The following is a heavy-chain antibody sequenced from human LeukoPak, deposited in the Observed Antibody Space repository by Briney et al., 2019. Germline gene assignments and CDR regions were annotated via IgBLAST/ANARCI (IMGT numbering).Heavy chain of an antibody. CDR2: IWYDGTNK. CDR1: GLSLTTHG. CDR3: ASVYSYGWFDY. D-gene: IGHD5-18*01. J-gene: IGHJ5*01. V-gene: IGHV3-33*01. Sequence: GGSLRLSCEASGLSLTTHGMHWVRQAPGKGLEWMAVIWYDGTNKYYADSVKGRFTISRDTSKNTLYLQMNSLRAEDTAVYYCASVYSYGWFDYWGQGTLVTVSS.